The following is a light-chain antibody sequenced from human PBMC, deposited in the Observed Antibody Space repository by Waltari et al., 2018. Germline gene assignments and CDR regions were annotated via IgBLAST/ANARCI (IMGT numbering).Light chain of an antibody. CDR3: YSYAGSANGV. V-gene: IGLV2-23*02. J-gene: IGLJ3*02. CDR2: GVT. Sequence: QSALTQPASVSGSPGQSITIPCTGTSSDVGGSNLVSWYQQHPDKAPKLVIYGVTKRPSGVSDRFSGSKSGNTASLTISGLQAEDEADYYCYSYAGSANGVFGGGTTLTVL. CDR1: SSDVGGSNL.